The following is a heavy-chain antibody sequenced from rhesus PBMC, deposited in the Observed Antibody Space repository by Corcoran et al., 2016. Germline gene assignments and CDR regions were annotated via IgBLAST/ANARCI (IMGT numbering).Heavy chain of an antibody. CDR1: GGSFRGAF. J-gene: IGHJ4*01. D-gene: IGHD3-3*01. CDR2: IIGSSGST. V-gene: IGHV4-165*01. Sequence: QVQLQESGPGLVKPSETLSLTCAVSGGSFRGAFWGRMRQPPGKGREWIGYIIGSSGSTDYNPSLKSRVTISTDTSKNQFSLKLSSVTAADTAVYYCARGPYTTRIDYWGQGVLVTVSS. CDR3: ARGPYTTRIDY.